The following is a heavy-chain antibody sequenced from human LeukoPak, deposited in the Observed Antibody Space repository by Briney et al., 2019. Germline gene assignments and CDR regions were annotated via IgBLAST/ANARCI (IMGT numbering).Heavy chain of an antibody. CDR3: ARGGLGRLTYYYDSSGYYLAY. J-gene: IGHJ4*02. CDR2: IYYSGST. V-gene: IGHV4-59*13. CDR1: GGSISSYY. Sequence: NPSETLSLTCTVSGGSISSYYWSWIRQPPGKGLEWIGYIYYSGSTNYNPSLKSRVTISVDTSKNQFSLKLSSVTAADTAVYYCARGGLGRLTYYYDSSGYYLAYWGQGTLVTVSS. D-gene: IGHD3-22*01.